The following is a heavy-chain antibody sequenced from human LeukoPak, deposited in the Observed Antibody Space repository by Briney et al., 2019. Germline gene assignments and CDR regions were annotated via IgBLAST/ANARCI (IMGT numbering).Heavy chain of an antibody. J-gene: IGHJ4*02. CDR3: ARGISGDSSY. Sequence: SQTLSLTCPVSGGSISSGGYSWSWIRQPPGKGLEWIGYIYHSGSTYYNPSLKSRVTISVDRSKNQFSLKLSSVTAADTAVYYCARGISGDSSYWGQGTLVTVSS. V-gene: IGHV4-30-2*01. D-gene: IGHD3-22*01. CDR1: GGSISSGGYS. CDR2: IYHSGST.